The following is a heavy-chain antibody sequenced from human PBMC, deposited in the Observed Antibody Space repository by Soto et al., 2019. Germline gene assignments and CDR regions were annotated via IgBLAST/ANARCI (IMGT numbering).Heavy chain of an antibody. D-gene: IGHD5-12*01. V-gene: IGHV4-59*12. CDR3: LGYSDYDSYIIDV. CDR1: GGSISSDY. Sequence: SETLSLTCTVSGGSISSDYWSWVRQPPGKGLEGIGYIYYSGSTNYNPSLKSRVTISVDTSKNQFSMRLSSVTAADTAVYYCLGYSDYDSYIIDVWGQGTTVTVSS. CDR2: IYYSGST. J-gene: IGHJ6*02.